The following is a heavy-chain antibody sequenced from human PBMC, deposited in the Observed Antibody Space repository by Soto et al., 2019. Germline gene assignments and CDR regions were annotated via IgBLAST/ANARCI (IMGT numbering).Heavy chain of an antibody. V-gene: IGHV5-51*01. D-gene: IGHD5-18*01. J-gene: IGHJ4*02. CDR3: ARHGTAMGRFDF. CDR1: GYSFSNYW. CDR2: IYPIDSDT. Sequence: GESLKISCKGSGYSFSNYWIGWVRQMPGKGLEWKGIIYPIDSDTRYNPSFQGQVTISVDQSISTAYLQWSSLKASDTAMYYCARHGTAMGRFDFWGQGTLVTVSS.